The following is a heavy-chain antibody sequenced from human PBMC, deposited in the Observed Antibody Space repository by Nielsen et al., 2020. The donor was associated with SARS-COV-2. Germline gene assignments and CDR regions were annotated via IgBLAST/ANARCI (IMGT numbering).Heavy chain of an antibody. Sequence: ASVKVSCKASGYTFTSYAMHWVRQAPGQRLERMGWINAGNGNTKYSQKFQGRVTMTRDTSTSTVYMELSSLRSEDTAVYYCARGVGAARSTWFDPWGQGTLVTVSS. D-gene: IGHD1-26*01. V-gene: IGHV1-3*01. CDR1: GYTFTSYA. CDR3: ARGVGAARSTWFDP. J-gene: IGHJ5*02. CDR2: INAGNGNT.